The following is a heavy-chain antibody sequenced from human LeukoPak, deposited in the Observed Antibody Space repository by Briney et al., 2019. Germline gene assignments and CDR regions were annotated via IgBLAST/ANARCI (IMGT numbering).Heavy chain of an antibody. CDR3: ARAPGHAYYGMDV. CDR1: GGSISSYY. J-gene: IGHJ6*02. Sequence: PSETLSLTCTVSGGSISSYYWSWIRQPPGKGLEWIGYIYYSGSTNYNPSLKSRVTISVDTSKNQFSLKLSSVTAADTAVYYCARAPGHAYYGMDVWAKGPRSPSP. CDR2: IYYSGST. V-gene: IGHV4-59*01.